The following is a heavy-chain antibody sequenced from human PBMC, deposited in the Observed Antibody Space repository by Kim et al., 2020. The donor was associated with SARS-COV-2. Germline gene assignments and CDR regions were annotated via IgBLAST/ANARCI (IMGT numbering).Heavy chain of an antibody. D-gene: IGHD6-19*01. J-gene: IGHJ4*02. CDR3: AREDSSGWRTFDY. Sequence: SQTFQGRVTITRDTSASTAYMELSSLRSEDTAVYYCAREDSSGWRTFDYWGQGTLVTVSS. V-gene: IGHV1-3*01.